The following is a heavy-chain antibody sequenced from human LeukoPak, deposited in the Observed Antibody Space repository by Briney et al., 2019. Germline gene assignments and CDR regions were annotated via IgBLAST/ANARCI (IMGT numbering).Heavy chain of an antibody. V-gene: IGHV1-2*02. D-gene: IGHD1-1*01. CDR1: GYSFTRYY. CDR3: ARDSSFYGMDV. Sequence: ASVKVSCKPSGYSFTRYYIHWVRQPPGQGLDWMGWINPNSGSINYPQKFQGRVTMTRDTSITTAYMELSRLRSDDTAVYYCARDSSFYGMDVWGQGTTVTVSS. CDR2: INPNSGSI. J-gene: IGHJ6*02.